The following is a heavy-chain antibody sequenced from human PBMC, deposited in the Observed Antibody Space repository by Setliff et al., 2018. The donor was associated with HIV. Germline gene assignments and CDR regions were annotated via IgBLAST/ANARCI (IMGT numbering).Heavy chain of an antibody. CDR2: ISAYNGNT. J-gene: IGHJ3*01. V-gene: IGHV1-18*01. D-gene: IGHD1-1*01. CDR3: ARNKLSDAFDV. Sequence: ASVKVSCKASGYTFTNYGISWVRQAPGQGLEWIGWISAYNGNTNYAQKLQDRVTMTTDTSTTSAYLELRSLRPDDTAVYFCARNKLSDAFDVWGPGTMVTVSS. CDR1: GYTFTNYG.